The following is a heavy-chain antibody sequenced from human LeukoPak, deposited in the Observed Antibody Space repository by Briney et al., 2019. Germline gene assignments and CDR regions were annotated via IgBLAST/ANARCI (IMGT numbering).Heavy chain of an antibody. CDR1: GYTFTGYY. V-gene: IGHV1-2*02. CDR3: ARKLGYCSGGSCYSWFDP. Sequence: GASVKVPCKASGYTFTGYYMHWVRQAPGQGLEWMGWINPNSGGTNYAQKFQGRVTMTRDTSISTAYMELSRLRSDDTAVYYCARKLGYCSGGSCYSWFDPWGQGTLVTVSS. J-gene: IGHJ5*02. CDR2: INPNSGGT. D-gene: IGHD2-15*01.